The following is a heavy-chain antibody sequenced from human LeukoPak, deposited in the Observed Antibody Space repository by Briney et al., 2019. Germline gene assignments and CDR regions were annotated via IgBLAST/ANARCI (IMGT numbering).Heavy chain of an antibody. CDR3: ARREVDTSMVRSFDY. V-gene: IGHV4-34*01. J-gene: IGHJ4*02. CDR1: GGSFSGYY. CDR2: INHSGST. Sequence: SETPSLTSAVYGGSFSGYYWSWIRQPPGKGLEWIGEINHSGSTNYNPSLKSRVTISVDTSKNQFSLNLSSETAADTAVYYCARREVDTSMVRSFDYWGQGTLVTLSS. D-gene: IGHD5-18*01.